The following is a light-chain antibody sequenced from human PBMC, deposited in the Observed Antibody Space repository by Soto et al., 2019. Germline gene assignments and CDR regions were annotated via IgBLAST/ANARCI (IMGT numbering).Light chain of an antibody. V-gene: IGKV4-1*01. CDR1: QSVLHRSSNKNF. CDR3: QHYYNTPWT. J-gene: IGKJ1*01. CDR2: WAS. Sequence: DIVMTQSPDSLAVSLGERATVNCKSSQSVLHRSSNKNFLAWYQQKLGQPPKLLISWASTRESGVPDRFSGSGSETDFALTISSLQAEDVAVYFCQHYYNTPWTFGQGTKVEIK.